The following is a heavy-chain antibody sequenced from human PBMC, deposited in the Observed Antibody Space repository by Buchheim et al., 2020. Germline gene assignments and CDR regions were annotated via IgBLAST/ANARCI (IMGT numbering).Heavy chain of an antibody. D-gene: IGHD6-13*01. Sequence: QVQLQQWGAGLLKPSETLSLTCAVYGGSFSGYYWSWIRQPPGRGLEWWGEINHSGSTNYNPSLKSRVTLTVDTSKKPISLKLSSVTAADTAVYYCARLWQQLVRWNGMDVWGQGTT. CDR3: ARLWQQLVRWNGMDV. J-gene: IGHJ6*02. V-gene: IGHV4-34*01. CDR1: GGSFSGYY. CDR2: INHSGST.